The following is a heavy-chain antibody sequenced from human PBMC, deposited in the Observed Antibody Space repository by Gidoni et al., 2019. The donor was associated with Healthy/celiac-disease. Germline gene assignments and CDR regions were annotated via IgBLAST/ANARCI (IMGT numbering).Heavy chain of an antibody. CDR2: MRSKANSYAT. J-gene: IGHJ4*02. Sequence: EVQLVESGGGLVQPGGSLKLSCAASGFTFSGSAMHWVRQASGKGLEWVGRMRSKANSYATAYAAAVKGRFTISRDDSKNTAYLQMNSLKTEDTAVYFCTSLGAASSNFYYFDYWGQGTLVTVSS. D-gene: IGHD1-26*01. V-gene: IGHV3-73*02. CDR1: GFTFSGSA. CDR3: TSLGAASSNFYYFDY.